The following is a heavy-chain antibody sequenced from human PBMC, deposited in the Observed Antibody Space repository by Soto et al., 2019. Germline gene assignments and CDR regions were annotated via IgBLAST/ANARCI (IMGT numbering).Heavy chain of an antibody. J-gene: IGHJ6*02. Sequence: PGESLKISCKGSGYSFTSYWISWVRQMPGKGLEWMGIIYPGDSDTRYSPSFQGQVTISADKSISTAYLQWSSLKASDTAMYYCARGLYSNYVESYYYGMDVWGQGTTVTVSS. CDR3: ARGLYSNYVESYYYGMDV. V-gene: IGHV5-51*01. CDR1: GYSFTSYW. D-gene: IGHD4-4*01. CDR2: IYPGDSDT.